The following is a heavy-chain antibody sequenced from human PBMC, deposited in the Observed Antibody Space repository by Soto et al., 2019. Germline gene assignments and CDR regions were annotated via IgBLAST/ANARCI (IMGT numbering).Heavy chain of an antibody. V-gene: IGHV2-70*01. J-gene: IGHJ4*02. CDR3: ARAAYYYDVGGSYQCYYFDY. D-gene: IGHD3-22*01. CDR1: GFSLSTDGMC. Sequence: VSGPTLVNPTQTLTLTCAFSGFSLSTDGMCVSWIRQPPGKALEWLALIDWEDDKYYNASLKTRLTISKDTSKSQVVLTMTNMDPEDTASYYCARAAYYYDVGGSYQCYYFDYWGQGTLVTVSS. CDR2: IDWEDDK.